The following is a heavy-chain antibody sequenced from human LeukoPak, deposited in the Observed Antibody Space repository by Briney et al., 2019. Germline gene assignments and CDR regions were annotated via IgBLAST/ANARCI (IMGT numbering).Heavy chain of an antibody. CDR1: GGSVSSGSYY. CDR3: ATVCWNDGDAFDI. Sequence: PSETLSLTCSVSGGSVSSGSYYWSWIRQPPGKGLEWIGYSSYSGSTSYNPSLKSRVTIAVDTSKNQFSLRLRSVTAADTAVYYCATVCWNDGDAFDIWGQGTMVTVSS. D-gene: IGHD1-1*01. J-gene: IGHJ3*02. V-gene: IGHV4-61*01. CDR2: SSYSGST.